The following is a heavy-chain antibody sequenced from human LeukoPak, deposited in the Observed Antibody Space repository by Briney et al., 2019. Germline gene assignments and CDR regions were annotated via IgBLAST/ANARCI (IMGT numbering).Heavy chain of an antibody. CDR3: ARARYYDILTGQADDLHI. CDR1: GGSISSGGYY. J-gene: IGHJ3*02. D-gene: IGHD3-9*01. CDR2: IYYSGST. V-gene: IGHV4-31*03. Sequence: SETLSLTCTVSGGSISSGGYYWSWIRQHPGQGLEWIVYIYYSGSTYYNPSLRSRLTISVDTSKNQFSLKLSSVTAADTAVYFCARARYYDILTGQADDLHIWGQGTMVTVSS.